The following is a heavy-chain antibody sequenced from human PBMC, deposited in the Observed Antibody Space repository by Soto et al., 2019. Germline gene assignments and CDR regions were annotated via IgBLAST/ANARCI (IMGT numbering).Heavy chain of an antibody. J-gene: IGHJ5*02. Sequence: QITLKESGPTLVRPTQTLTLTCTFSGFSLSTTGVGVGWIRQPPGKALEWLALIYWDDDKRYSPSLTSRLTITNDTSKNEVILTMTNMAPVDTATYYCAQRLSDYGMGRERTNSFDPLGQGTLVSVSS. CDR1: GFSLSTTGVG. D-gene: IGHD3-10*01. CDR2: IYWDDDK. CDR3: AQRLSDYGMGRERTNSFDP. V-gene: IGHV2-5*02.